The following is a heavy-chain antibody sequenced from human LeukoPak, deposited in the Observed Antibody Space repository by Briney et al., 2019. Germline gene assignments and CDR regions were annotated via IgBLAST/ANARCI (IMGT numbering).Heavy chain of an antibody. D-gene: IGHD3-22*01. CDR2: IHYRGST. Sequence: SETLSLTCTVSGGSISSGNYHWSWIRQHPGKGLEWIGYIHYRGSTYYNPSLESRVTVSADTSKNQFSLKLSSVTAADTAVYYCAREKAYDSTISYSNPFDYWGLGTLVTVSS. CDR3: AREKAYDSTISYSNPFDY. V-gene: IGHV4-31*02. J-gene: IGHJ4*02. CDR1: GGSISSGNYH.